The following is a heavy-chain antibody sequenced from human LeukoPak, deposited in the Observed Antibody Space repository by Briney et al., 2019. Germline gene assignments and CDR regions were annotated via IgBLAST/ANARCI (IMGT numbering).Heavy chain of an antibody. CDR3: ARGYSYGTYFDY. J-gene: IGHJ4*02. CDR2: IYHSGST. V-gene: IGHV4-30-2*01. Sequence: SETLSLTCTVSGGSFSSGGYSWSWILQPPGKGLEWIGYIYHSGSTYYNPSLKSRVTISVDRSKNQFSLKLSSVTAADTAVYYCARGYSYGTYFDYWGQGTLVTVSS. D-gene: IGHD5-18*01. CDR1: GGSFSSGGYS.